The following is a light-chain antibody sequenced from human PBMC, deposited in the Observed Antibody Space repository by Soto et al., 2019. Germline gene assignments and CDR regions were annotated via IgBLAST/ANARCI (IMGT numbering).Light chain of an antibody. CDR3: QQYYSIPLT. CDR1: QSVLYSSNNKNY. V-gene: IGKV4-1*01. J-gene: IGKJ4*01. Sequence: DIVMTQSPDSLAVSLGERATINCKSSQSVLYSSNNKNYLAWYRQKPGQPPKVLIYWASTRESGVPDRVSGSGSGTDFTLTISSLQAEDVAVYYCQQYYSIPLTFGGGTKVEIK. CDR2: WAS.